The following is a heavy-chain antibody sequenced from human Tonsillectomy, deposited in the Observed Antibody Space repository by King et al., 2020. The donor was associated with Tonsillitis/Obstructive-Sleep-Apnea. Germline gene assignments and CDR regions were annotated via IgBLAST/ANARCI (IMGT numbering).Heavy chain of an antibody. CDR2: STPYIGQT. J-gene: IGHJ5*02. D-gene: IGHD4-11*01. CDR1: EYSLRTYG. V-gene: IGHV1-18*01. CDR3: ARDYRHLFDP. Sequence: VQLVQSGAEVKEPWASGKVSCKASEYSLRTYGISWVRQGPGQGLECMAWSTPYIGQTKCAQNFQGRVTITTDTSTNTTYMELRSLRSDDTAVYYCARDYRHLFDPWGQGTLVTVSS.